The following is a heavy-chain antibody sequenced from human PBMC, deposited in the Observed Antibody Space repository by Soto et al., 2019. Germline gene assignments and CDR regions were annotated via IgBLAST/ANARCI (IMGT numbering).Heavy chain of an antibody. Sequence: EVQLVESGGGLVKPGGSLRLSCAASGFTFDRFTMHGVRHAPGKGPEWVSCISASGGSIFFAESMKGRFTISRDNAKNSLYLQIYSLTVEDTAVYSCARGAEGRRSSWYFIDSWGQGTLVTVS. J-gene: IGHJ4*02. CDR2: ISASGGSI. CDR3: ARGAEGRRSSWYFIDS. D-gene: IGHD2-15*01. V-gene: IGHV3-21*01. CDR1: GFTFDRFT.